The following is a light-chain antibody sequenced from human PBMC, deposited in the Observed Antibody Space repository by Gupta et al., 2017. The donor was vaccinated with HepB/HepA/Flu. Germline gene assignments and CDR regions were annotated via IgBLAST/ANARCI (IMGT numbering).Light chain of an antibody. V-gene: IGKV3-15*01. CDR1: QSVSSN. CDR2: GAS. CDR3: QQQNNWPPST. J-gene: IGKJ5*01. Sequence: EIVMTQSPATLSVSPGEGATLSCRASQSVSSNLAWYQQKPGQAPRLLIYGASTRATGIPARLSGSGSGTEYTLPISSLQAEDFAVYYFQQQNNWPPSTFGQGTRLEIK.